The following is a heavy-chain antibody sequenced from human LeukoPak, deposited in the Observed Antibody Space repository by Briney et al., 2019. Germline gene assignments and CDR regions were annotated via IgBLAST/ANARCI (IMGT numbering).Heavy chain of an antibody. J-gene: IGHJ3*02. D-gene: IGHD3-22*01. CDR3: ARQTRYYDTSGTLGAFDI. CDR1: GGSISSSNYY. Sequence: SETLSLTCTVSGGSISSSNYYWGWSRQPPGKGLEWIGTIYYTGSMFYSPSLKSRVTVSVDTSKNQFSLKLSSVTAADTALYYCARQTRYYDTSGTLGAFDIWGQGTLVTVSS. V-gene: IGHV4-39*01. CDR2: IYYTGSM.